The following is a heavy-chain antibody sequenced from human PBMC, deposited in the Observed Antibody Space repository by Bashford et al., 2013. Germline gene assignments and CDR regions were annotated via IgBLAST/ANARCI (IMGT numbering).Heavy chain of an antibody. J-gene: IGHJ6*02. CDR1: GDSIGFYY. CDR2: VSYSGRT. Sequence: SETLSLTCTVSGDSIGFYYWTWIRQSPGKGLEWIGYVSYSGRTTYSSSLKSRITMSVDTSKNQFSLTLTSVTAADTAVYFCARSPESSFCLDEICSNQNFYGMDAWGQGTKVTVSS. CDR3: ARSPESSFCLDEICSNQNFYGMDA. D-gene: IGHD2-8*01. V-gene: IGHV4-59*01.